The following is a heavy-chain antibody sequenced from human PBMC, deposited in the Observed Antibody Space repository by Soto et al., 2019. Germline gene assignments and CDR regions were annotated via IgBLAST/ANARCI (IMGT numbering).Heavy chain of an antibody. CDR1: GGTFNTYT. Sequence: QVHLIQSGAEVKKPGSSVKVSCKAAGGTFNTYTLFWVRQAPGHGLEWMGRIIPMLTVTNSAQKFQGRLTSTADKSTGTAFMELTSLRSDDTAVYYCSIGSWSAETFDVWGQGTMVTVSS. V-gene: IGHV1-69*02. CDR3: SIGSWSAETFDV. D-gene: IGHD2-2*01. J-gene: IGHJ3*01. CDR2: IIPMLTVT.